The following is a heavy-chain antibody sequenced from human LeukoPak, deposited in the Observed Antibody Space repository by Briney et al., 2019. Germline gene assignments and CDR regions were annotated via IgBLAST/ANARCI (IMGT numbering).Heavy chain of an antibody. Sequence: SETLSLTCTVSGGSISSYYWSWIRQPPGKGLEWIGYIYYSGSTNYNPSLKSRVTISVDTSKNQFSLKLSSVTAADTAVYYCASASLRRYYYDSSGYYPDAFDIWGQGTMVTVSS. CDR3: ASASLRRYYYDSSGYYPDAFDI. CDR2: IYYSGST. J-gene: IGHJ3*02. V-gene: IGHV4-59*01. CDR1: GGSISSYY. D-gene: IGHD3-22*01.